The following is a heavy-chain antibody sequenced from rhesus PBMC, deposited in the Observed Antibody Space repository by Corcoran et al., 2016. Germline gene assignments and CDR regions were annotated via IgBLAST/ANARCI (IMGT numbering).Heavy chain of an antibody. CDR2: IGGSSGST. V-gene: IGHV4-127*01. Sequence: QVQLQESGPGLVKPSETLSLTCAVSGYSISSGYGWSWIRQPPGTGLEWIGYIGGSSGSTNYNPSLKSRVTISKDTSKNQVSLKLSSVTAADTAVYYCARAGNTVTHRFNRFDVWGPGVLVTVSS. J-gene: IGHJ5-1*01. CDR3: ARAGNTVTHRFNRFDV. CDR1: GYSISSGYG. D-gene: IGHD4-23*01.